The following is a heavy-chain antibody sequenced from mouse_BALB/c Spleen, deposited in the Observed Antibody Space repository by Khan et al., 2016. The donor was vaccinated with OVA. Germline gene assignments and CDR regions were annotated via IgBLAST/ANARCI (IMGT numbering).Heavy chain of an antibody. Sequence: QIQLVQSGPELKKPGETVKISCKASGYTFTNYGMNWVKQAPGEGLKWMGWINTYTGEPTYADDFKGRFAFSLETSASTAYLQISNLKNEDTASYFCASGGYWYFDVWGAGTTFTVSS. D-gene: IGHD1-1*02. CDR1: GYTFTNYG. CDR2: INTYTGEP. J-gene: IGHJ1*01. V-gene: IGHV9-3-1*01. CDR3: ASGGYWYFDV.